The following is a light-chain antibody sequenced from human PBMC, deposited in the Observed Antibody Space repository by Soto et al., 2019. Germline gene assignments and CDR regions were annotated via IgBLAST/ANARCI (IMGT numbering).Light chain of an antibody. CDR3: QQYNNWPPWT. CDR2: GAS. CDR1: QSVSSN. Sequence: EIVMTQSPATLSVSPGERATLSCRASQSVSSNLAGYQHKPGQSPMLLIYGASTKATGIPARFSGSGSGTVFTLNICRLQSQDFAVYSCQQYNNWPPWTVGQGTKVEIK. V-gene: IGKV3-15*01. J-gene: IGKJ1*01.